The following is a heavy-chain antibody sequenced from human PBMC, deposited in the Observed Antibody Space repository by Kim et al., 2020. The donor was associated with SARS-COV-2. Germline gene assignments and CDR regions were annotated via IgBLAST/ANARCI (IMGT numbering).Heavy chain of an antibody. Sequence: SETLSLTCTVSGGSITSSSTYWDWIRQAPGKGLEWIGSIHYSGITYYNPSLKSRITIFVDTSRNQFSLKLTSVTAADTALYYCARQWGNWNDALDSWGQGTLVTVSS. J-gene: IGHJ4*02. CDR3: ARQWGNWNDALDS. D-gene: IGHD1-1*01. CDR2: IHYSGIT. CDR1: GGSITSSSTY. V-gene: IGHV4-39*01.